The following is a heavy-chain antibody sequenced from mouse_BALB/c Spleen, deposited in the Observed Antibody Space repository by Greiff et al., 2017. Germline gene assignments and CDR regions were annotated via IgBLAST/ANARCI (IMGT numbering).Heavy chain of an antibody. CDR1: GFTFSSFG. Sequence: EVKLMESGGGLVQPGGSRKLSCAASGFTFSSFGMHWVRQAPEKGLEWVAYISSGSSTIYYADTVKGRFTISRDNPKNTLFLQMTSLRSEDTAMYYCAREGSMITTNYWGQGTLVTVSA. CDR2: ISSGSSTI. D-gene: IGHD2-4*01. CDR3: AREGSMITTNY. V-gene: IGHV5-17*02. J-gene: IGHJ3*01.